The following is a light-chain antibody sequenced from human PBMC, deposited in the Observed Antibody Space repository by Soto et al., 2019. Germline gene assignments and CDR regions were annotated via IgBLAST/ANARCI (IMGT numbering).Light chain of an antibody. CDR1: QSVSRN. V-gene: IGKV3-15*01. Sequence: EIVMTQSPATLSVSPGERATLSCRASQSVSRNLAWYQQKPGQAPRLLIYGASTRATGIPARFSGSGSGTKITLTISSLQSEEFAVYYIQQNNNCTIITFGVGTKVEIK. CDR2: GAS. CDR3: QQNNNCTIIT. J-gene: IGKJ4*01.